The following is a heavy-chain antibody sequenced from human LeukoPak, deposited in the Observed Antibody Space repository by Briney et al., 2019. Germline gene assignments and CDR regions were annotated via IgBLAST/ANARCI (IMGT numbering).Heavy chain of an antibody. J-gene: IGHJ4*02. CDR2: ISWNSGSI. Sequence: GGSLRLSCAASGFTFYDNAMHWVRQAPGKGLEWVSGISWNSGSIGYADSVKGRFTISRDNAKNSLYLQMNSLRAEDTALYYCAKDLDLGLDYWGQGTLVTVSS. D-gene: IGHD2-15*01. CDR3: AKDLDLGLDY. CDR1: GFTFYDNA. V-gene: IGHV3-9*01.